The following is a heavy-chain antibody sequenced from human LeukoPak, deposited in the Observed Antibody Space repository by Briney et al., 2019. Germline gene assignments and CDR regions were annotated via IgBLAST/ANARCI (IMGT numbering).Heavy chain of an antibody. Sequence: ASVKVSCKASGYTFTGYYMHWVRQAPGQGLEWMGWMNPNSGDTGYAQTFQGRVTMARDTSVGTAYMELSSLRSEDTAVYYCARAVRRGEIERYWGQGTLVTVSS. CDR2: MNPNSGDT. CDR3: ARAVRRGEIERY. CDR1: GYTFTGYY. J-gene: IGHJ4*02. V-gene: IGHV1-8*02. D-gene: IGHD3-10*01.